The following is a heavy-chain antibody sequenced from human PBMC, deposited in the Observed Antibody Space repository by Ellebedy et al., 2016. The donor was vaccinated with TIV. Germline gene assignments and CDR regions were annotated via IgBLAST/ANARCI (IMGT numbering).Heavy chain of an antibody. CDR3: SRHTDYALDY. D-gene: IGHD4-17*01. V-gene: IGHV3-7*01. Sequence: GESLKISCTASGFTFGDYAMSWVRQAPGKGLECVANIKQDGSEKSYVDSVKGRFTISRDNAKNSLYLQMNSLRAEDTAVYYCSRHTDYALDYWGQGALVTVSS. CDR2: IKQDGSEK. CDR1: GFTFGDYA. J-gene: IGHJ4*02.